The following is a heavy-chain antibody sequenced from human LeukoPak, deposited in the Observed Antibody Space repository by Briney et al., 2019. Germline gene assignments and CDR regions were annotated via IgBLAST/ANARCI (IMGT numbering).Heavy chain of an antibody. CDR1: GGSFRGYY. V-gene: IGHV4-34*01. CDR3: ARGRGYSSGWFYFDY. D-gene: IGHD6-19*01. J-gene: IGHJ4*02. CDR2: INHSGST. Sequence: PSETRSRTCAVDGGSFRGYYWSWIRQPPGKGLEWIGEINHSGSTNYNPSLKSRVTISVDTSKNQFSLKLSSVTAADTAVYYCARGRGYSSGWFYFDYWGQGTLVTVSS.